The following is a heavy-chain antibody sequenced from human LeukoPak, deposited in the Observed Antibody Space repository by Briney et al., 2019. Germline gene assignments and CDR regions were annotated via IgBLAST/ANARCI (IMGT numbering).Heavy chain of an antibody. Sequence: PGGSLRLSCAASGFTFSSYAMSWVRQAPGKGLEWVSAISGSGGSTYYADSVKGRFTISRDNSKNTLYLQMNSLRAVDTAVYYCAPNYDFWSGYYVDYWGQGTLVTVSS. CDR3: APNYDFWSGYYVDY. CDR1: GFTFSSYA. J-gene: IGHJ4*02. V-gene: IGHV3-23*01. CDR2: ISGSGGST. D-gene: IGHD3-3*01.